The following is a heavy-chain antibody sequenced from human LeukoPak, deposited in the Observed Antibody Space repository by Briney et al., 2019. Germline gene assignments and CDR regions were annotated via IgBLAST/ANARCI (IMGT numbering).Heavy chain of an antibody. J-gene: IGHJ4*02. D-gene: IGHD3-3*01. V-gene: IGHV3-23*01. Sequence: GGSLRLSCAASGFTFSSYAMSWVRQAPGKGLEWVSAISGSGGSTYYADSVKGRFTISRDNAKNTLYLQMNSLRAEDTAVYYCAKRMGDFLSPDYFDYWGQGTLVTVSS. CDR1: GFTFSSYA. CDR3: AKRMGDFLSPDYFDY. CDR2: ISGSGGST.